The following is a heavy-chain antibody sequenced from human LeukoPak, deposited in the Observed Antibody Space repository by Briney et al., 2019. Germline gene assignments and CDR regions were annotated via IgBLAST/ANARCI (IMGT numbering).Heavy chain of an antibody. CDR3: ARDDQRISSGVY. Sequence: VASVKVSCKASGYTFANYYIHWVRQAPGQGLEWMGRINPNSGDTNPAQRFHGRVTMTRDTSISTAYMELSRLTSDDTAVYFCARDDQRISSGVYWGQGTLVTVSS. V-gene: IGHV1-2*06. CDR1: GYTFANYY. CDR2: INPNSGDT. J-gene: IGHJ4*02. D-gene: IGHD2/OR15-2a*01.